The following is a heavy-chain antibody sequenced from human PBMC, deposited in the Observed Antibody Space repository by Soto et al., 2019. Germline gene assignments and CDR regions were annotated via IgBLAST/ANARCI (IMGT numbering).Heavy chain of an antibody. Sequence: GGSLRLSCAASGFTFSSYDIHWVRQAPGKGLEGVAVIWYDGSNKYYVDSVKGQFNISRDNSKRTLKLQMSSLRAEDTAVYYCARRYCSSTSCYSAMDVWGQGTTVTVSS. V-gene: IGHV3-33*01. CDR3: ARRYCSSTSCYSAMDV. J-gene: IGHJ6*02. D-gene: IGHD2-2*01. CDR1: GFTFSSYD. CDR2: IWYDGSNK.